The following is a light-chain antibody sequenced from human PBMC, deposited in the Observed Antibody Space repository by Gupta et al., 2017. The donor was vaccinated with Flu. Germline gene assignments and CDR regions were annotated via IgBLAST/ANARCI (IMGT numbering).Light chain of an antibody. CDR3: QSYDSDNRDVV. J-gene: IGLJ2*01. CDR1: SGSIATTY. CDR2: GDD. Sequence: NFMLIQPHSVSESPGKTVTISCTRSSGSIATTYVQWYQKRPGSSPTTVIQGDDQRPTGVPYRFSGSIDRSSNTASLTISGRKTEDEADYFCQSYDSDNRDVVFGGGTKLTVL. V-gene: IGLV6-57*01.